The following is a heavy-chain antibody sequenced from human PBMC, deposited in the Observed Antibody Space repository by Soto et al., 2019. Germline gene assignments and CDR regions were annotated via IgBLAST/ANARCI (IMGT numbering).Heavy chain of an antibody. CDR2: IYYSGST. D-gene: IGHD3-10*01. J-gene: IGHJ5*02. V-gene: IGHV4-61*01. Sequence: QVQLQESGPGLVKPSETLSLTCTVSGGSVSSGSYYWSWIRQPPGQGLEWIGYIYYSGSTNYNPPLKRRGIIPEATSKKHVALMLRSMTAADTAVYYCARVYMFRGVSFWFDPWGQGTLVTPCS. CDR1: GGSVSSGSYY. CDR3: ARVYMFRGVSFWFDP.